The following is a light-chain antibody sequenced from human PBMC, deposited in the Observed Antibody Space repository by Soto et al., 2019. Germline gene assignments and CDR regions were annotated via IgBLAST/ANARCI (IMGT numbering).Light chain of an antibody. V-gene: IGKV3-20*01. CDR2: GAT. CDR1: QGVSSN. CDR3: QQYGSSGT. J-gene: IGKJ1*01. Sequence: HSPTTLSVSNRGRTTLSCTASQGVSSNLGWDQQKPGQAPRLLLYGATNRATGIPDRFSGSGSGTDFTLTISRLEPEDFAVYYCQQYGSSGTFGQGTKVDI.